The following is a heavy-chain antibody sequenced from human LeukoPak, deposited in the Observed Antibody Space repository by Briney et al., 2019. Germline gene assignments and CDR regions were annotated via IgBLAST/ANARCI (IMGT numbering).Heavy chain of an antibody. CDR3: AREGYYGSGSPPSLYFDY. V-gene: IGHV3-30-3*01. CDR2: TSSDLNVK. CDR1: GLTFRSYV. Sequence: PGGSLRLSCAASGLTFRSYVIHWVRQAPGRGLEWVAVTSSDLNVKLYADSVKGRFTISRDNSRSTLYLQMNSLRPEDTAIHYCAREGYYGSGSPPSLYFDYWGQGTLVTVSS. D-gene: IGHD3-10*01. J-gene: IGHJ4*02.